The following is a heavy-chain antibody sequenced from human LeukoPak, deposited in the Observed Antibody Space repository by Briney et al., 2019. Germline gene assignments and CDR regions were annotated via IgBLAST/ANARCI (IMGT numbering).Heavy chain of an antibody. Sequence: GRSLRLSCAASGFTFSSYGMHWVRQAPGKGLEWVAVIWYDGSNKYYADSVEGRFTISRDNSKNTLYLQMNSLRAEDTAVYYCARDLSAGRYFDYWGQGTLVTVSS. CDR3: ARDLSAGRYFDY. V-gene: IGHV3-33*01. CDR2: IWYDGSNK. J-gene: IGHJ4*02. CDR1: GFTFSSYG. D-gene: IGHD5-24*01.